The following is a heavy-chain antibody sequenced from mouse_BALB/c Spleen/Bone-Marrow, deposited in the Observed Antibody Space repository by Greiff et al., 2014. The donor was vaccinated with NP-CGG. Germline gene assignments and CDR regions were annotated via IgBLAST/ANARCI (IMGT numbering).Heavy chain of an antibody. CDR3: AREDYYYAMDY. J-gene: IGHJ4*01. CDR2: INSSGGST. V-gene: IGHV5-6-3*01. CDR1: GFTFSSYG. Sequence: EVQLVESGGGLVQPGGSLKLSCAASGFTFSSYGMSWVRQTPDKRLELVATINSSGGSTYYPDSVKGRFTISRDNAKNTLYLQMSSLKSEDTAMYYCAREDYYYAMDYWGQGTSVTVSS.